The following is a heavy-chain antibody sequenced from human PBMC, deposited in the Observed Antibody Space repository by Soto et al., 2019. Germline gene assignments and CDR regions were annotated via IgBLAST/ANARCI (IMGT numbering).Heavy chain of an antibody. J-gene: IGHJ4*02. CDR3: ARVAY. CDR2: ISSRSDSI. V-gene: IGHV3-21*01. CDR1: GFIFTSYS. Sequence: PGGSLRLSCAASGFIFTSYSMVWVRQAPGKGLEWVSSISSRSDSIYYADSVKGRFTISRDNAQNSLFLQMNTLRPEDTAMYYCARVAYWGPGTQVTVSS.